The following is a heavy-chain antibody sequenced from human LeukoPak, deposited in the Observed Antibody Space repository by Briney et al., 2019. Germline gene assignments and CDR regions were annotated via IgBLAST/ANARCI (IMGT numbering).Heavy chain of an antibody. CDR1: GVTFSNYW. V-gene: IGHV3-7*01. D-gene: IGHD2-8*02. J-gene: IGHJ4*02. Sequence: TGGSLRLSCAASGVTFSNYWMSWVRQAPGKGLEWVANIKQDGSEKYYVDSVKGRFTISRDKNSLYLQMNSLRGEDTAVYYCARDRYWWQHWGQGTLVTVSS. CDR2: IKQDGSEK. CDR3: ARDRYWWQH.